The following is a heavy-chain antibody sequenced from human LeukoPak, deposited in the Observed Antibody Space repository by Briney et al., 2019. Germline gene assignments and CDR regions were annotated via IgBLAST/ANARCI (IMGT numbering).Heavy chain of an antibody. CDR3: AKPSYARDYYYGMDV. D-gene: IGHD2-8*01. J-gene: IGHJ6*02. Sequence: GGSLRLSCAASGFTFSTYWMNWVRQAPGKGLVWVSRVSNDGSTTRYADSVKGRFTISRDNAKNTLYLQMNSLRAEDTAVYYCAKPSYARDYYYGMDVWGQGTTVTVSS. V-gene: IGHV3-74*01. CDR2: VSNDGSTT. CDR1: GFTFSTYW.